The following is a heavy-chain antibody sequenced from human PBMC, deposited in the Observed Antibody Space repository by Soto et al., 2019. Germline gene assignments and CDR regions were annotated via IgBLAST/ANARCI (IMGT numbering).Heavy chain of an antibody. Sequence: GGSLRLSCAASGFTLGDHYMSWIRQAPGQGLEWIGYSSNSGSFTRYADSVKGRFSISRDNAKNSLYLQINSLRGDDTAIYYCVRSGDNYNLLDYWGQGTPVTVSS. J-gene: IGHJ4*02. CDR2: SSNSGSFT. D-gene: IGHD1-1*01. V-gene: IGHV3-11*06. CDR3: VRSGDNYNLLDY. CDR1: GFTLGDHY.